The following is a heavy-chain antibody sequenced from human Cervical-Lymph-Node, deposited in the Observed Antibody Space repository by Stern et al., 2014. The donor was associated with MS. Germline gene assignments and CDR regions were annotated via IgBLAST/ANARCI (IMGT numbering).Heavy chain of an antibody. D-gene: IGHD6-19*01. CDR1: GFTFSNFG. V-gene: IGHV3-30*18. CDR3: AKGRTVAGKGVGAFDV. Sequence: QVQLVESGGGVVQPGRSLRLSCAASGFTFSNFGMHWVRQAPGKGLAWVTLISYDGGNEYYADFVEGRFTISRDDSKNKVYLQLNSLRPEDTAVYYCAKGRTVAGKGVGAFDVWGQGTLVTVSS. J-gene: IGHJ3*01. CDR2: ISYDGGNE.